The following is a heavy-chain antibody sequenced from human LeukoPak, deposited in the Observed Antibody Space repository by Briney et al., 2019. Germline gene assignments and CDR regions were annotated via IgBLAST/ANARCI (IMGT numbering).Heavy chain of an antibody. J-gene: IGHJ4*02. CDR3: AKDPRVGATTGDY. D-gene: IGHD1-26*01. V-gene: IGHV3-23*01. CDR1: GFTFSSYA. CDR2: ISGSGGST. Sequence: TGGSLRLSCAASGFTFSSYAMSWVRQAPGKGLEWVSAISGSGGSTYYADSVKGRFTISRDNSKNTLYLQMNSPRAEDTAVYYCAKDPRVGATTGDYWGQGTLVTVSS.